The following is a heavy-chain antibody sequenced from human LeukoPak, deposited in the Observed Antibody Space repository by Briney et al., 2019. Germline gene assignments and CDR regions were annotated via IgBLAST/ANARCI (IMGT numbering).Heavy chain of an antibody. V-gene: IGHV4-39*01. CDR1: GGSISSSSYY. Sequence: SETLSLTCTVSGGSISSSSYYWGWIRQPPRKGLEWIGSIYYSGSTYYNPSLKSRVTISVDTSKNQFSLKLSSVTAADTAVYYCARQGRIAARHTGFDYWGQGTLVTVSS. D-gene: IGHD6-6*01. CDR3: ARQGRIAARHTGFDY. J-gene: IGHJ4*02. CDR2: IYYSGST.